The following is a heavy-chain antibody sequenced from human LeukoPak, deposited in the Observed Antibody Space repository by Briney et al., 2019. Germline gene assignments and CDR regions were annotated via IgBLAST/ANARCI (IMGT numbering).Heavy chain of an antibody. Sequence: GGSLRLSCAASGFTFSSYEMNWVRQAPGKGLEWVSYISSSGSTIYYADSVKGRFTISRDNAKNSLYLQMNSLRAEDTAVYYCARVEEDAFDIWGQGIMVTVSS. CDR2: ISSSGSTI. V-gene: IGHV3-48*03. J-gene: IGHJ3*02. CDR3: ARVEEDAFDI. CDR1: GFTFSSYE.